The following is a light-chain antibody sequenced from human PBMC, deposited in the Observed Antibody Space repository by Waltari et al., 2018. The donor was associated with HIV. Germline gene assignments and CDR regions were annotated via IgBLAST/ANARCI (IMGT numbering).Light chain of an antibody. CDR3: GTWDARLSAGVFGSGTKV. CDR2: DIN. CDR1: NSNFGNDV. Sequence: QSVLTQQPPSVSAAPGQNVTMSCSGGNSNFGNDVVCWYQHRPGMAPRLLIYDINKRPLGIPERFSASKSGTSATLGITGLQTGDEGDYYCGTWDARLSAGVFGSGTKVF. V-gene: IGLV1-51*01. J-gene: IGLJ1*01.